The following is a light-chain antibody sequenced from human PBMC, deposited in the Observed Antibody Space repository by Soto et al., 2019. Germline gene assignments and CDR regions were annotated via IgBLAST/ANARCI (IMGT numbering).Light chain of an antibody. CDR1: QSVRRY. CDR2: DAS. CDR3: QQYNNWPSIT. J-gene: IGKJ5*01. V-gene: IGKV3D-15*01. Sequence: EIVLTQSPATLSLSPGERATLSCRASQSVRRYLAWYQQKPGQAPRLLIYDASTRATGIPARFSGSGSGTEFTLTISSLQSEDFVVYYCQQYNNWPSITFGQGTRLEIK.